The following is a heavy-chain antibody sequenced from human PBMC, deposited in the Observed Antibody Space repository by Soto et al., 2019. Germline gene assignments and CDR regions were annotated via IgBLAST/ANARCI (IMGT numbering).Heavy chain of an antibody. CDR2: MNPNSANT. CDR1: GYTFSSYD. CDR3: ARAKRNDLLADP. J-gene: IGHJ5*02. V-gene: IGHV1-8*01. Sequence: QVQLVQSGAEVRKPGASVKVSCKASGYTFSSYDIAWVRQAAGQGLEWMGWMNPNSANTGYTQKFQGRIAMTSDSSKGAAELELSSLTSEDTAVYFGARAKRNDLLADPWGQGTLVTVST. D-gene: IGHD1-1*01.